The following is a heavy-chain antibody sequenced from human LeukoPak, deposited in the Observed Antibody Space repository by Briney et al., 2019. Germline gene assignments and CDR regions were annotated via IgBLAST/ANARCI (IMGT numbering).Heavy chain of an antibody. CDR1: GGSISSCSYY. V-gene: IGHV4-39*01. Sequence: SETLTLTCTVSGGSISSCSYYWGRIRQPPGKGLDWFGTIYYSESTYYNPSLKSRVTISVNTSKNQFSLKLSAVTAADTAVYYWARPIWGSSYYYFDYWGQGTLVTVSS. CDR2: IYYSEST. D-gene: IGHD6-13*01. J-gene: IGHJ4*02. CDR3: ARPIWGSSYYYFDY.